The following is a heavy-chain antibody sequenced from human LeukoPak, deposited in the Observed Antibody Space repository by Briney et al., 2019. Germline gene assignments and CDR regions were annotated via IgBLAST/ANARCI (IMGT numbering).Heavy chain of an antibody. V-gene: IGHV3-21*01. J-gene: IGHJ4*02. D-gene: IGHD2-21*01. CDR1: GFTFSSYS. CDR3: ARRCGGDCYQGY. CDR2: ISSSSSYI. Sequence: GGSLRLSCAASGFTFSSYSMNWVRQAPGKGLEWVSSISSSSSYIYYADSVKGRFTISRDNAKNSLYLQMNSLRAEDTAVYYCARRCGGDCYQGYWGQGTLVTVSS.